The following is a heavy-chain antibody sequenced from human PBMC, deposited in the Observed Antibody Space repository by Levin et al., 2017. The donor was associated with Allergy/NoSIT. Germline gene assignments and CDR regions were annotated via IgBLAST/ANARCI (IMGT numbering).Heavy chain of an antibody. CDR3: ARDLALYYDILTGYFVYFDY. J-gene: IGHJ4*02. CDR2: ISAYNGNT. V-gene: IGHV1-18*01. Sequence: ASVKVSCKASGYTFTSYGISWVRQAPGQGLEWMGWISAYNGNTNYAQKLQGRVTMTTDTSTSTAYMELRSLRSDDTAVYYCARDLALYYDILTGYFVYFDYWGQGTLVTVSS. CDR1: GYTFTSYG. D-gene: IGHD3-9*01.